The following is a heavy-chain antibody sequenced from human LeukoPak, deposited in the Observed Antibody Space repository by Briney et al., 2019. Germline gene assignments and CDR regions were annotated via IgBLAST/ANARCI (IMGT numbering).Heavy chain of an antibody. V-gene: IGHV3-49*04. J-gene: IGHJ6*02. CDR3: TRDRKGTYYYYGMDV. CDR1: GFSVSTNY. Sequence: GGSLRLSCAASGFSVSTNYMSWVRQAPGKGLEWVGFIRSKAYGGTTEYAASVKGRFTISRDDSKSIAYLQMNSLKTEDTAVYYCTRDRKGTYYYYGMDVWGQGTTVTVSS. CDR2: IRSKAYGGTT. D-gene: IGHD1-14*01.